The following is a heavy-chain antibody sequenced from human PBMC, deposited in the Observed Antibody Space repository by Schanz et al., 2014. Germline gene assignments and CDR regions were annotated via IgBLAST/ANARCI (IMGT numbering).Heavy chain of an antibody. J-gene: IGHJ4*02. CDR3: AREYSSYGTVYY. D-gene: IGHD5-12*01. CDR2: ISYDGSNK. CDR1: GFTFSSYG. V-gene: IGHV3-30*03. Sequence: QVQLVESGGGVVQPGRSLRLSCAASGFTFSSYGMHWVRQSPGKGLEWVALISYDGSNKYYADSVKGRFTISRDSSKNTLYLQMNSLRAEDTAVYYCAREYSSYGTVYYWGQGTLVIVSS.